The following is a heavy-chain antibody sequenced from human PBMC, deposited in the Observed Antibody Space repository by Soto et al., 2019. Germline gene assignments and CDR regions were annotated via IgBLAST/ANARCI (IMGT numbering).Heavy chain of an antibody. Sequence: QVQLVESGGGVVQPGRSLRLSCAASGFTFSSYAMHWVRQAPGKGLEWVAVISYDGSNKYYADSVKGRFTISRDNSKNTLYLQMNSLRAEDTAVYYCARVPAAAGDYYYYGMDVWGQGTTVTVSS. J-gene: IGHJ6*02. CDR1: GFTFSSYA. CDR3: ARVPAAAGDYYYYGMDV. V-gene: IGHV3-30-3*01. CDR2: ISYDGSNK. D-gene: IGHD6-13*01.